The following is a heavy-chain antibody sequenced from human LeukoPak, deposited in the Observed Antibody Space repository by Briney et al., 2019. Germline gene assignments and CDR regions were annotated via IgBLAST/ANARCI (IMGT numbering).Heavy chain of an antibody. D-gene: IGHD3-9*01. CDR2: INHSGST. J-gene: IGHJ6*02. V-gene: IGHV4-34*01. CDR3: ARVDYDILTGYYPNYYYNGMDV. Sequence: SETLSLTCAVYGGSFSGYYWSWIRQPPGKGLEWIGEINHSGSTNYNPSLKSRVTISVDTSKNQFSLKLSSVTAADTAVYYCARVDYDILTGYYPNYYYNGMDVWGQGTTVTVSS. CDR1: GGSFSGYY.